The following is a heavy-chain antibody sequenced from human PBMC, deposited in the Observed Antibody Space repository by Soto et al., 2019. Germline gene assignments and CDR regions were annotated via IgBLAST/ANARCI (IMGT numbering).Heavy chain of an antibody. V-gene: IGHV1-2*02. Sequence: QVHLVQSGAEVKKPGASVKVSCKASGYTFTGNYIHWVRQAPGQGLEWMGWVNPDNGGTTSAQKFQGRVTMTRDTSVTTAYMELTRLTSDDTAVYDCARDPRPPSGWLGFWEYGMDVWGQGTTVTVSS. J-gene: IGHJ6*02. CDR3: ARDPRPPSGWLGFWEYGMDV. CDR1: GYTFTGNY. CDR2: VNPDNGGT. D-gene: IGHD3-3*01.